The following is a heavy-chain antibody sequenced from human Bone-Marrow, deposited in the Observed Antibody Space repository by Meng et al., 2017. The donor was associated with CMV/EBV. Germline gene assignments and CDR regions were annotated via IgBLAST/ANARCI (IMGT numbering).Heavy chain of an antibody. Sequence: SETLSLTCTVSGGSISSSSYYWGWIRQPPGKGLEWIGSIYYSGSTYYNPSLKSRVTISVDTSKNQFSLKLSSVPAADTAVYYCARYNIVVVPAAIYNWFDPWGQGTLVTVSS. J-gene: IGHJ5*02. CDR2: IYYSGST. CDR3: ARYNIVVVPAAIYNWFDP. CDR1: GGSISSSSYY. D-gene: IGHD2-2*02. V-gene: IGHV4-39*01.